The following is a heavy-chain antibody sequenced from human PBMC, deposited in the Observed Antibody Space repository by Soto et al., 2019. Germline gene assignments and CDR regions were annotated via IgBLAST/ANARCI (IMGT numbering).Heavy chain of an antibody. CDR1: GFSLSNARMG. CDR3: AHSRVFDWFDP. D-gene: IGHD4-4*01. CDR2: IFSNDEK. V-gene: IGHV2-26*01. Sequence: SGPTLVNPTETLTLTCTVSGFSLSNARMGVSWIRQPPGKALEWLAHIFSNDEKSYSTSLKSRLTISKDTSKSQVVLTMTNMDPVDTATYYCAHSRVFDWFDPWGQGTLVTVSS. J-gene: IGHJ5*02.